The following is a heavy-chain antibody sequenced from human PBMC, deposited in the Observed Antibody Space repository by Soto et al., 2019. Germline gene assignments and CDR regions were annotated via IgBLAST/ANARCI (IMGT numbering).Heavy chain of an antibody. J-gene: IGHJ4*02. D-gene: IGHD3-16*01. Sequence: SGPTLVNPTETLTLTCTVSGFSLSNPKMGGSWIRQPPGKGLEHIGYVYYSGSTNYNPSLKSRVTISVDTSNDQFSLKLSSVTAADTAIYYCARSGHTFGGVVWGQGILVTVSS. CDR1: GFSLSNPKMG. CDR3: ARSGHTFGGVV. V-gene: IGHV4-61*01. CDR2: VYYSGST.